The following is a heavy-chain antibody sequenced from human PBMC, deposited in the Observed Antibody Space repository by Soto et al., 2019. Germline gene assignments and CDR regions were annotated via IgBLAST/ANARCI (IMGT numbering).Heavy chain of an antibody. V-gene: IGHV1-3*01. CDR1: GYSFTSYS. CDR2: INAGNGNT. Sequence: ASAKVSCKASGYSFTSYSMHWLRQAPGQRLEWMGWINAGNGNTKYSQKFQGRVTITRDTSASTAYMELSSLRSEDTAVYYCAVGGDILTGLTYWGQGTLVTLSS. D-gene: IGHD3-9*01. J-gene: IGHJ4*02. CDR3: AVGGDILTGLTY.